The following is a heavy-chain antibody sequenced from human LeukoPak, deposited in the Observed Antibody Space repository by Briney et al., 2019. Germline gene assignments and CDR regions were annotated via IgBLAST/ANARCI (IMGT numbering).Heavy chain of an antibody. CDR1: GYTFTSYD. V-gene: IGHV1-8*01. Sequence: ASVKVSCKASGYTFTSYDINWVRQATGQGLEWMGWMNPNSGNTGYAQKFQGRVTMTRNTSISTAYMELSSLRSEDTAVYYCARVVSSSWYYYYYYGMDVWGQGTTVTVSS. CDR3: ARVVSSSWYYYYYYGMDV. D-gene: IGHD6-13*01. J-gene: IGHJ6*02. CDR2: MNPNSGNT.